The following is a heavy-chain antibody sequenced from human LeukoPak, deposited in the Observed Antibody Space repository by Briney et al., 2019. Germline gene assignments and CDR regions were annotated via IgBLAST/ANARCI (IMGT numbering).Heavy chain of an antibody. CDR2: ISGSGGST. CDR1: GFTFSSYA. J-gene: IGHJ4*02. V-gene: IGHV3-23*01. Sequence: GGSLRLSCAASGFTFSSYAMSWVRQAPGKGLEWVSAISGSGGSTYYADSVKGRFTISRDNSKNTLYLQMNSLRAVDTAVYYCAKDLRDYYDSSGYHRYWGQGTLVTVSS. CDR3: AKDLRDYYDSSGYHRY. D-gene: IGHD3-22*01.